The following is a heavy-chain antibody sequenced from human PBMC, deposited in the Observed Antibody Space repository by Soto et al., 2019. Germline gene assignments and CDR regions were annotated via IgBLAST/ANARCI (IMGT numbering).Heavy chain of an antibody. CDR1: GFTFSSYW. CDR3: AKQFDY. J-gene: IGHJ4*02. Sequence: EVQLVESGGGLVQPGGSLRLSCEASGFTFSSYWMHWVRQAPGKGLVWVSRINSDGSSTSYADSVKARFTIPRDNDKNTLYLQMSSLRAEDKAVYYCAKQFDYWGLGTQVTVSS. V-gene: IGHV3-74*01. CDR2: INSDGSST.